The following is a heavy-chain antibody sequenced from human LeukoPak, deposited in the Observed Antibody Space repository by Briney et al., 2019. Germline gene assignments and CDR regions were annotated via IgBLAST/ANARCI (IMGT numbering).Heavy chain of an antibody. CDR3: ARGWQWLVD. V-gene: IGHV4-34*01. Sequence: SETLSLTCTVYGGSFSGYYWNWIRQPPGKGLEWIGEINHSGSTNYNPSLKSRVTISVDTSKNQFSLKLSSVTAADTAVYYCARGWQWLVDRGQGTLVTVSS. D-gene: IGHD6-19*01. J-gene: IGHJ4*02. CDR1: GGSFSGYY. CDR2: INHSGST.